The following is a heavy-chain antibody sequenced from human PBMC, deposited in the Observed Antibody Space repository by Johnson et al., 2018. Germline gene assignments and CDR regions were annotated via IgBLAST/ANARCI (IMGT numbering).Heavy chain of an antibody. V-gene: IGHV3-49*03. Sequence: ERLVESGGGLVQPGRSLRLCCTASGFTFGDYAMSWFRQAPGKGLEWVGFIRSKAYGGTTEYAASVKGRFTISRGDSKSIAYLQMNSLKTEDKAVYYCTRGQPHPPTTRYYYYYYGMDVWGQGTTVTVSS. CDR2: IRSKAYGGTT. D-gene: IGHD1-14*01. CDR1: GFTFGDYA. CDR3: TRGQPHPPTTRYYYYYYGMDV. J-gene: IGHJ6*02.